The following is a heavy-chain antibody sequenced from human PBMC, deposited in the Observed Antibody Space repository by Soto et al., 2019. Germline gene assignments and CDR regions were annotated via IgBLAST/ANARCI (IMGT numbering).Heavy chain of an antibody. CDR3: AREGVGATSINFDY. D-gene: IGHD1-26*01. CDR2: ISYDGSNK. J-gene: IGHJ4*02. CDR1: GFTFSSYA. Sequence: GGSLRLSCAASGFTFSSYAMHWVRQAPGKGLEWVAVISYDGSNKYYADSVKGRFTMSRDNSKNTLYLQMNSLRAEDTAVHYCAREGVGATSINFDYWGQGTLVTVSS. V-gene: IGHV3-30-3*01.